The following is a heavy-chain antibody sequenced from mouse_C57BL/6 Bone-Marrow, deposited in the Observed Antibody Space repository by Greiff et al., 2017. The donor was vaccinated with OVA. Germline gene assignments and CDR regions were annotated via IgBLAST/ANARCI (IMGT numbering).Heavy chain of an antibody. Sequence: EVQLQQSGAELVRPGASVKLSCTASGFNIKDDYMHWVKQRPEQGLEWIGWIDPENGDTEYASKFQGKATITADTSSNTAYLQLSRLTSEDTAVYYCTTEGVSYYYWGQGTLVTVSA. CDR2: IDPENGDT. V-gene: IGHV14-4*01. J-gene: IGHJ3*01. CDR3: TTEGVSYYY. D-gene: IGHD1-1*01. CDR1: GFNIKDDY.